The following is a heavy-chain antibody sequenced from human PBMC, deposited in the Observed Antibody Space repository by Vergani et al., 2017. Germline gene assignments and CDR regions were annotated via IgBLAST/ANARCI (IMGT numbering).Heavy chain of an antibody. CDR2: IYSGGST. CDR1: GFTVSSNY. CDR3: AKDRPAYCGGDCYSAY. Sequence: EVQLVESGGGLVQPGGSLRLSCAASGFTVSSNYMSWVRQAPGKGLEWVSVIYSGGSTYYADSVKGRFTISRHNSKNTLYLQMNSLRAEDTAVYYCAKDRPAYCGGDCYSAYWGQGTLVTVSS. D-gene: IGHD2-21*02. J-gene: IGHJ4*02. V-gene: IGHV3-53*04.